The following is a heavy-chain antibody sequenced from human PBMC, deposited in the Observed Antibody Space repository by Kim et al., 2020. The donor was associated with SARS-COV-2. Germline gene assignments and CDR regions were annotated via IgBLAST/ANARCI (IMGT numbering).Heavy chain of an antibody. D-gene: IGHD3-10*01. J-gene: IGHJ4*02. CDR3: ARGRPYYYGSGRVY. V-gene: IGHV3-48*03. Sequence: YADSVKGRFIISRDNAKNSLELQMNSLRAEDTAFYYCARGRPYYYGSGRVYWGQGTLVTVSS.